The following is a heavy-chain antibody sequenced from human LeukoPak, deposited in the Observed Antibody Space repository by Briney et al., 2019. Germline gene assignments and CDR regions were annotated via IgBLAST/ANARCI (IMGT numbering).Heavy chain of an antibody. Sequence: SGPTLVKPTQTLTLTCSFSRFSPTTRPLGVGWIRQPPGKGLEWLSVIYCDDDTRYNPSLKTRPTVTTATSKKKVVLIMTNMDPVGTATYYCAHRRSGYDWNHGDFDYWGQGTLVTVSS. V-gene: IGHV2-5*02. CDR3: AHRRSGYDWNHGDFDY. D-gene: IGHD1-20*01. CDR2: IYCDDDT. CDR1: RFSPTTRPLG. J-gene: IGHJ4*02.